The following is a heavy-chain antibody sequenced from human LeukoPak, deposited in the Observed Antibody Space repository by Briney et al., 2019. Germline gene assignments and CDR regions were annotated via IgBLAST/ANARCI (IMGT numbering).Heavy chain of an antibody. J-gene: IGHJ5*02. D-gene: IGHD3-3*01. Sequence: GGSLRLSCAASGFTFSDYYMSWIRQAPGKGLEWVSYISSSGSTIYYADSVKGRFTISRDNAKNSLYLQMNSLRAEDTAVYYCARGPPAYDFWSGYYHPPFDPWGQGTLVTVSS. CDR3: ARGPPAYDFWSGYYHPPFDP. CDR1: GFTFSDYY. CDR2: ISSSGSTI. V-gene: IGHV3-11*01.